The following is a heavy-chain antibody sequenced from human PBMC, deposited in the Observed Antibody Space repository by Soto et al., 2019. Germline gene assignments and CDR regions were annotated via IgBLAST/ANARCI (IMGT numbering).Heavy chain of an antibody. J-gene: IGHJ2*01. Sequence: QPPGKGLEWIGYIYYSGSTNYNPSLKSRVTISVDTSKNQFSLKLSSVTAADTAVYYCARTYYSSGWYWYFDLWGRGTLVTVSS. CDR3: ARTYYSSGWYWYFDL. V-gene: IGHV4-59*01. CDR2: IYYSGST. D-gene: IGHD6-19*01.